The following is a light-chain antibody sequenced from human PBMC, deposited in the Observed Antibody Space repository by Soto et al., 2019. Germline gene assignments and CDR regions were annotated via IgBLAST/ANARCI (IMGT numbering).Light chain of an antibody. V-gene: IGKV1-5*01. CDR3: QQYKSYSPWT. CDR1: QSISTW. J-gene: IGKJ1*01. Sequence: DIHMTQSPSTLSASVGDRVTITCRASQSISTWLAWYQQKPGKAPKLLIYDVSSLESGVPSRFSVSGSGTEFTLTISSLQPDDFATYYCQQYKSYSPWTFGQGTKVEIK. CDR2: DVS.